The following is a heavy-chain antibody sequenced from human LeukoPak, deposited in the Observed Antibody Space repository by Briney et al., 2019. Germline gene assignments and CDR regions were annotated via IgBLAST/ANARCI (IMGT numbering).Heavy chain of an antibody. J-gene: IGHJ4*02. CDR3: ARRVTAASGFDY. Sequence: ASVKVSCKASGYTFTGYYMHWVRQAPGQGLEWMGWTNPKNGGTNYAQKFQGRVTMTSDTSISTAYVDLNSLKSDDTAVYYCARRVTAASGFDYWGQGTLVTVSS. D-gene: IGHD6-13*01. CDR2: TNPKNGGT. CDR1: GYTFTGYY. V-gene: IGHV1-2*02.